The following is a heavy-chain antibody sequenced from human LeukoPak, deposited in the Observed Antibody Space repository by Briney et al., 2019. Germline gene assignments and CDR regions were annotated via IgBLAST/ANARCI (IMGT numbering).Heavy chain of an antibody. Sequence: PMASVKVSCKVSGYTLTELSMHWVRQAPGQGLEWMAIINPSGGGTKYAQKFQGRVTMTRDTPTNTVYMELSSLRTEDTAVYYCASVYLYGMDVWGQGTTVTVSS. D-gene: IGHD2-8*01. CDR1: GYTLTELS. CDR2: INPSGGGT. CDR3: ASVYLYGMDV. V-gene: IGHV1-46*01. J-gene: IGHJ6*02.